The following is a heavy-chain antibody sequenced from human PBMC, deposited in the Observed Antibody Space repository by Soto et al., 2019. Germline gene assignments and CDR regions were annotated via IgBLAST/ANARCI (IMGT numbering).Heavy chain of an antibody. Sequence: GESLKISCEGSGYSFTSYWISWVRQMPGKGLEWMGRIDPSDSYTNYSPSFQGHVTISADKSISTAYLQWSSLKASDTAMYYCARRDSGYDYYYYGMDVWGQGTTVTVSS. CDR3: ARRDSGYDYYYYGMDV. CDR2: IDPSDSYT. V-gene: IGHV5-10-1*01. CDR1: GYSFTSYW. J-gene: IGHJ6*02. D-gene: IGHD5-12*01.